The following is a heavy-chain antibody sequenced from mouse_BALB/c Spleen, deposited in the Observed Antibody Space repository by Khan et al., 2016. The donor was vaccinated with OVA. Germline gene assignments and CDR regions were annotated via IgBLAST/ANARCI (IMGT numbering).Heavy chain of an antibody. CDR3: ATSYFYGYYFDY. Sequence: EEDGGGLVQPGGSRTLSCAASGFTFTSYGLHWVRQAPEKGLEWVAYICGDSNTIYYTDTVQGRFTISRDNPKHTLFLPMTSLMSEDTALYSSATSYFYGYYFDYWGPGTTLTVS. CDR2: ICGDSNTI. J-gene: IGHJ2*01. V-gene: IGHV5-17*02. D-gene: IGHD1-1*01. CDR1: GFTFTSYG.